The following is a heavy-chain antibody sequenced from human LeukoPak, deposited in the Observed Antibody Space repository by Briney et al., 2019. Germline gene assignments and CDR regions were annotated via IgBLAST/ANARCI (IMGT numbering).Heavy chain of an antibody. CDR2: INPSGGST. V-gene: IGHV1-46*01. CDR3: AGDGDYRSLGAFDI. J-gene: IGHJ3*02. D-gene: IGHD4-17*01. Sequence: IINPSGGSTSYAQKFQGRVTMTSDTSTSTVYMELSSLRSEDTAVYYCAGDGDYRSLGAFDIWGQGTMVTVSS.